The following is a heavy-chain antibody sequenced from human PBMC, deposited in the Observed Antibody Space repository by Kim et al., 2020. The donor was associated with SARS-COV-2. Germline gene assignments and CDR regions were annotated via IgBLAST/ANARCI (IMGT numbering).Heavy chain of an antibody. CDR2: ISGSGGST. J-gene: IGHJ6*02. CDR3: ANSGYSSGWYYYYGMDV. D-gene: IGHD6-19*01. Sequence: GGSLRLSCAASGFTFSSYAMSWVRQAPGKGLEWVSAISGSGGSTYYADSVKGRFTISRDNSKNTLYLQMNSLRAEDTAVYYCANSGYSSGWYYYYGMDVWGQGTTVTVSS. V-gene: IGHV3-23*01. CDR1: GFTFSSYA.